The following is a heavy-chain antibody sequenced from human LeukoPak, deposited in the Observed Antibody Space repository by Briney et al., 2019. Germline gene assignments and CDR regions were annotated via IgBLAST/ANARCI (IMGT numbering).Heavy chain of an antibody. CDR3: AKPYYYGSRSYMDY. V-gene: IGHV3-74*01. J-gene: IGHJ4*02. D-gene: IGHD3-10*01. CDR1: GFTFSSHW. CDR2: INGAGSST. Sequence: GGSLRLSCAASGFTFSSHWMHWVRQAPGKGLVWVSRINGAGSSTSYADSVKGRFTISRDNSKNMLYLQMNSLRAEDTAVYYCAKPYYYGSRSYMDYWGQGTLVTVSS.